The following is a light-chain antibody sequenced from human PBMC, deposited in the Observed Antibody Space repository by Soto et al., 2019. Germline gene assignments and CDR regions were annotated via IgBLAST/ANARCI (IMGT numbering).Light chain of an antibody. CDR1: QDISDV. CDR2: DAS. Sequence: DHQMTQSPSALSASVGDKVTLTCQASQDISDVLNWYQQQPGKAPKVLIYDASKLQTGVPSRFSGRGSGKDFTFTISSLQPDDSGTYYCQQFYDRPITFGQGTRLEIK. J-gene: IGKJ5*01. CDR3: QQFYDRPIT. V-gene: IGKV1-33*01.